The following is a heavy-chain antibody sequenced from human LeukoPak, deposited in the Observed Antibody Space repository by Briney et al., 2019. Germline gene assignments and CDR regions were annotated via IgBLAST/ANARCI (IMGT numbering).Heavy chain of an antibody. CDR3: ARHRDYGDLLHY. Sequence: PSETLSLTCTVSGGSISSSNYYWGWIRQPPGKGLEWIGSTYYSGTPYYSPSLKSRVTISVDTSKNQFSLRLSSVTAADTAVYYCARHRDYGDLLHYWGQGTLVTVSS. J-gene: IGHJ4*02. V-gene: IGHV4-39*01. CDR1: GGSISSSNYY. CDR2: TYYSGTP. D-gene: IGHD4-17*01.